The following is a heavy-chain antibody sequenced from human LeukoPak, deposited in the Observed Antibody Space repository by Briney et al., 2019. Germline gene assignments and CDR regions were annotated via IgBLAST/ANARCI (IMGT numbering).Heavy chain of an antibody. CDR1: GVTYTSHW. D-gene: IGHD3-16*01. CDR2: IKNDGNDT. V-gene: IGHV3-74*01. Sequence: GGPLTLLCGLCGVTYTSHWKHGLRQTRGKAVVWVSGIKNDGNDTAYADAVKGRFTITRDNAKNTLYLQMDRLRAEDTAAYYCARDMNPTVFDFWGQGTLVTVSS. J-gene: IGHJ4*02. CDR3: ARDMNPTVFDF.